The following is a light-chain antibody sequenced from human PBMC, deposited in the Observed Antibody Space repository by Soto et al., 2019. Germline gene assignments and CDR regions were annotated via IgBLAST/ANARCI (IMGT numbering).Light chain of an antibody. J-gene: IGKJ1*01. CDR3: QQYNGYSTCT. CDR1: QSINIW. Sequence: DIQLTQSPSTLSASVGYRITLTCRASQSINIWLAWYQQTPGKAPKILIFDASRLATGVPSRFSGSGSGTEFTLTISGLQPDDFATYYCQQYNGYSTCTFGQGTRGETK. V-gene: IGKV1-5*01. CDR2: DAS.